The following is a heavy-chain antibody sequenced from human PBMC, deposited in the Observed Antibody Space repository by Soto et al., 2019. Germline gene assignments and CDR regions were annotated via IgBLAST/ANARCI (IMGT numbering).Heavy chain of an antibody. CDR2: ISGSGGST. CDR1: GFTFSSYA. D-gene: IGHD3-3*01. V-gene: IGHV3-23*01. CDR3: AKTDAQSYDFWSGYPYYYGMDV. Sequence: GGSLRLSCAASGFTFSSYAMSWVRQAPGKGLEWVSAISGSGGSTYYADSVKGRFTISRDNSKNTLYLQMNSLRAEDTAVYYCAKTDAQSYDFWSGYPYYYGMDVWSQGTTVTVSS. J-gene: IGHJ6*02.